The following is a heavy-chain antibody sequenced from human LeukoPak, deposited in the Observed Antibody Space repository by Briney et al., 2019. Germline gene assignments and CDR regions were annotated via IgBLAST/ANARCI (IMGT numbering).Heavy chain of an antibody. Sequence: ASVKVSCKASGYTFTGYYMHWVRQAPGQGLEWMGWINPDSGGTNYAQKFQGRVTMTRDTSISTAYMDLSRLRSDDTAVYYCARSGAGYYFRYYYYMDVWGKGTTVTVSS. J-gene: IGHJ6*03. V-gene: IGHV1-2*02. CDR3: ARSGAGYYFRYYYYMDV. CDR1: GYTFTGYY. CDR2: INPDSGGT. D-gene: IGHD3-9*01.